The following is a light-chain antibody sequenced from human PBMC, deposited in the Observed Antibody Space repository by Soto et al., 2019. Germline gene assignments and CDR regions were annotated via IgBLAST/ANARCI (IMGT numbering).Light chain of an antibody. CDR1: QSGSSSS. J-gene: IGKJ4*01. V-gene: IGKV3-20*01. CDR3: QQFSSCPLT. CDR2: GAS. Sequence: ELPFTPSPGALSLSPGAKATLSCRASQSGSSSSLAWYQQKPGQAPRLLIYGASKRTTGLPDRFSGSGSGTDFTLTISGLEPEDFAVYYCQQFSSCPLTFGGGTKVDIK.